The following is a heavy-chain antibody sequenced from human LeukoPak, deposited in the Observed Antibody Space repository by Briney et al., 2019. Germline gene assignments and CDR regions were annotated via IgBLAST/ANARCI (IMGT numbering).Heavy chain of an antibody. CDR2: INGGGNTT. D-gene: IGHD6-19*01. CDR3: TKELHVAVAVADYYYFYMDV. Sequence: GGSLRLSCAASGFAFSSFAMGWVRPSPGKGLEWLSTINGGGNTTFYADSVKGRFTISRDNSKNTLYLHMDGLRPDDTAIYYCTKELHVAVAVADYYYFYMDVWGRGTAVSVSS. CDR1: GFAFSSFA. V-gene: IGHV3-23*01. J-gene: IGHJ6*03.